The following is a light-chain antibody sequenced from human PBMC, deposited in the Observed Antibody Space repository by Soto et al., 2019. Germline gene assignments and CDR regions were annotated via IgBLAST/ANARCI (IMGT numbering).Light chain of an antibody. V-gene: IGKV3-15*01. CDR3: QQYNTFYT. CDR1: QSVSSN. Sequence: EIVMTQSPATLSKSPGERATLSCRASQSVSSNLAWYQQKPGQAPRLLIHGASTRATGIPARFSGSGSGTEFTLTISSLQSEDFVVYYCQQYNTFYTFGQGTKLEIK. J-gene: IGKJ2*01. CDR2: GAS.